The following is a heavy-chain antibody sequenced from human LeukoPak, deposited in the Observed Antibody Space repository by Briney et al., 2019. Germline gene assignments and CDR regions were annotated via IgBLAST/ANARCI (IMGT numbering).Heavy chain of an antibody. CDR1: GFTFSSYS. CDR2: ISSSSSYI. J-gene: IGHJ4*02. Sequence: GGSLRLSCAASGFTFSSYSMNWVRQAPGKGLEWVSSISSSSSYIYYADSVKGRFTISRDNAKNSLYLQMNSLRAEDTAVYYCARVSRVGATTSKEDPVDYWGQGTLVTVSS. V-gene: IGHV3-21*01. D-gene: IGHD1-26*01. CDR3: ARVSRVGATTSKEDPVDY.